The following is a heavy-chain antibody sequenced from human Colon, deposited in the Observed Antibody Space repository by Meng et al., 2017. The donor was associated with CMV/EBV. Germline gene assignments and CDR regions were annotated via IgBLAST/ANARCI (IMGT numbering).Heavy chain of an antibody. V-gene: IGHV3-23*03. Sequence: GESLKISCAASGFSFSSYPMNWVRQAPGKGLEWVSVIQRGGTSPYYADSVKGRFTISRDDSKNMLYLQMNSLRAEDTAAYYCAKSDCGGAGCKLLDHWGQGTLVTVSS. CDR1: GFSFSSYP. D-gene: IGHD2-21*01. J-gene: IGHJ4*02. CDR2: IQRGGTSP. CDR3: AKSDCGGAGCKLLDH.